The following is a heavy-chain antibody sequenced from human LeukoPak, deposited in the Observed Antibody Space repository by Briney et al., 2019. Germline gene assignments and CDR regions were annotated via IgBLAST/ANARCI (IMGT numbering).Heavy chain of an antibody. CDR2: IRSKAYGGTT. CDR1: GFTFGDYA. J-gene: IGHJ6*03. Sequence: GGSLRLSCTASGFTFGDYAMSWVRQAPGKGLEWVGFIRSKAYGGTTEYAASVKGRFTISRDDSKSIAYLQMNSLKTEDTAVYYCTRCLVEDALVGATTPYYYYYMDVWGKGTTVTVSS. D-gene: IGHD1-26*01. CDR3: TRCLVEDALVGATTPYYYYYMDV. V-gene: IGHV3-49*04.